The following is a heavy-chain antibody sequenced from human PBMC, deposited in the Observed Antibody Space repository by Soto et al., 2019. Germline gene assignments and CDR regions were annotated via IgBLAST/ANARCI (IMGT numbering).Heavy chain of an antibody. J-gene: IGHJ6*03. Sequence: APVKRACKASGYTFTSYDINWVRQATRQGLEWMGWMNPNSGNTGYAQKFQGRVTMTRNTSISTAYMKLSSLRSEDTAVYYCHTGGMVTTFNYYYCMDVWGKGTTVTVSS. CDR1: GYTFTSYD. CDR2: MNPNSGNT. CDR3: HTGGMVTTFNYYYCMDV. V-gene: IGHV1-8*01. D-gene: IGHD4-17*01.